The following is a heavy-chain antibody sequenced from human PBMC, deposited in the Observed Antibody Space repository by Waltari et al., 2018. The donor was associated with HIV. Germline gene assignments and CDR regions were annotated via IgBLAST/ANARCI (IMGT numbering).Heavy chain of an antibody. CDR1: GYIFLTTY. CDR2: MNPNSGDK. CDR3: ARPGGGVGGTSDYYQHGRDV. Sequence: NQVPSGATVKKPGSSVKVSSRPSGYIFLTTYMNWVRPPPGQGLRWLGGMNPNSGDKNYAQEFKGRVTMTTDASISTAYMEVSSLRYDDTAVYYCARPGGGVGGTSDYYQHGRDVWGQGTTVIVSS. J-gene: IGHJ6*02. D-gene: IGHD1-1*01. V-gene: IGHV1-2*02.